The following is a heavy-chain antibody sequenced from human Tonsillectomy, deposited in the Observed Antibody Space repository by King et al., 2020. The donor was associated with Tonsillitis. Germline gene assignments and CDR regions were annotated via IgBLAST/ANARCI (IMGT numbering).Heavy chain of an antibody. CDR3: EGYIFGSLSPAY. Sequence: EVQLVESGGGLVQPGGSLRLSCAASGFTFSNYVMAWVRQVPGKGLECLSAIGGRGSTTYYADAVKGRFTISRDNSKSTLYLQMDSLRAEDTAVYYCEGYIFGSLSPAYWGQGTLVTFSS. D-gene: IGHD5-18*01. CDR2: IGGRGSTT. V-gene: IGHV3-23*04. CDR1: GFTFSNYV. J-gene: IGHJ4*02.